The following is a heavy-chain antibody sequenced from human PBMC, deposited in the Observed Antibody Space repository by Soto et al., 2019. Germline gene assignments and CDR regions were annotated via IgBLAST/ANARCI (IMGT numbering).Heavy chain of an antibody. D-gene: IGHD5-12*01. V-gene: IGHV1-69*02. CDR3: ARASYSGYDYDAFDI. Sequence: QVQLVQSGAEVKKPGSSVKVSCKASGGAFSSYTISWVRQAPGQGLEWMGRIIPILGIANYAQKFQGRVTITADKSTSTAYMELSSLRSEDTAVYYCARASYSGYDYDAFDIWGQGTMVTVSS. CDR2: IIPILGIA. J-gene: IGHJ3*02. CDR1: GGAFSSYT.